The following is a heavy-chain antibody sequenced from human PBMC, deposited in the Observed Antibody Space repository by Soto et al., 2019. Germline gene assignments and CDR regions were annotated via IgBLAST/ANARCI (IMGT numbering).Heavy chain of an antibody. D-gene: IGHD4-17*01. J-gene: IGHJ6*02. CDR3: AADTLYGDYENYYYYVMDA. V-gene: IGHV1-58*01. CDR1: GFTFTSSA. CDR2: IVVGSGKT. Sequence: SVKVSCKASGFTFTSSAVQWVRQARGQRLEWIGWIVVGSGKTNYAQKFQERVTITRDMSTSTAYMELSSLRSEDTAVYYCAADTLYGDYENYYYYVMDAGGQGTTVTVSS.